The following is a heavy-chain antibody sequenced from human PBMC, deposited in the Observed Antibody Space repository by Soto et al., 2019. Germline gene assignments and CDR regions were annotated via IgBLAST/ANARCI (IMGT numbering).Heavy chain of an antibody. D-gene: IGHD3-3*01. Sequence: PGGSLRLSCAASGFTFSSYAMSWVRQAPGKGLEWVSAISGSGGSTYYADSVKGRFTISRDNSKNTLYLQMNSLRAEDTAVYYCAKDLWVGTIFGVVPYYYYGMDVWGQGTTVTVS. CDR1: GFTFSSYA. V-gene: IGHV3-23*01. CDR3: AKDLWVGTIFGVVPYYYYGMDV. J-gene: IGHJ6*02. CDR2: ISGSGGST.